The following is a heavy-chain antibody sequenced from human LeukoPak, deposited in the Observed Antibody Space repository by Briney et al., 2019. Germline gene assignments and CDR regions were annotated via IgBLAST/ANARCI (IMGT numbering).Heavy chain of an antibody. CDR3: ARGERIQLWLSYIDY. J-gene: IGHJ4*02. CDR2: INPSGGST. Sequence: ASVKVSCKASGYTFISYYMHWVRQAPGQGLEWMGIINPSGGSTSYAQKSQGRVTMTRDTSTSTVYMELSSLRSEDTAVYYCARGERIQLWLSYIDYWGQGTLVTVSS. V-gene: IGHV1-46*01. D-gene: IGHD5-18*01. CDR1: GYTFISYY.